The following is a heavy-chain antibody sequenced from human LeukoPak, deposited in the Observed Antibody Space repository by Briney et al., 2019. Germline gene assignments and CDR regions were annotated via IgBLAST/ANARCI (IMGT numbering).Heavy chain of an antibody. CDR2: INHSGST. J-gene: IGHJ5*02. CDR1: GGSFSGYY. Sequence: SETLSLTCAVYGGSFSGYYWSWIRQPPGKGLEWIGEINHSGSTNYNPSLKSRVTISVDTSKNQFSLKLSSVTAADTAVYYCASSTSHPHLWDPWGQGTLVTVSS. D-gene: IGHD3-3*02. CDR3: ASSTSHPHLWDP. V-gene: IGHV4-34*01.